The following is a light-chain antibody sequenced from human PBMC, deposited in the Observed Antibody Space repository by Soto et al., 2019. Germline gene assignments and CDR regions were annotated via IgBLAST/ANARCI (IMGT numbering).Light chain of an antibody. CDR1: QSVGNN. CDR2: ATS. V-gene: IGKV3-15*01. Sequence: ELVVTQSPAPLSVSQGERATLSCRASQSVGNNFAWYQQKPGQAPRLLIFATSTRATGVPARLSGSGSGTEFTLTISSLQSEDFAVYYCQQYSDWPLTFGGGTKVEI. J-gene: IGKJ4*01. CDR3: QQYSDWPLT.